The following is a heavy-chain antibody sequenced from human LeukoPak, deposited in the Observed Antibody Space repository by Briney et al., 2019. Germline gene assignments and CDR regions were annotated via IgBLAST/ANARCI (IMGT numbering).Heavy chain of an antibody. Sequence: PSETLSLTCTVSGGSISSYYWSWIRQPPGKGLEWIGYIYYSGSTNYNPSLKSRVTISVDTPKNQFSLKLSSVTAADTAVYYCARGLGELGPFDYWGQGTLVTVSS. CDR3: ARGLGELGPFDY. CDR2: IYYSGST. CDR1: GGSISSYY. D-gene: IGHD1-26*01. J-gene: IGHJ4*02. V-gene: IGHV4-59*12.